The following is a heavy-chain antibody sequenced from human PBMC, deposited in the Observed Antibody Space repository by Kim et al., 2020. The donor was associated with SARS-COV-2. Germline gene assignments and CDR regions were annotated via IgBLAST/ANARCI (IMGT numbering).Heavy chain of an antibody. V-gene: IGHV3-7*03. Sequence: YDVYSGKGRFTISRGKAKNSLYLQMNSLRAEDTAVYYCARLGGSSWQFDYWGQGTLVTVSS. D-gene: IGHD6-13*01. CDR3: ARLGGSSWQFDY. J-gene: IGHJ4*02.